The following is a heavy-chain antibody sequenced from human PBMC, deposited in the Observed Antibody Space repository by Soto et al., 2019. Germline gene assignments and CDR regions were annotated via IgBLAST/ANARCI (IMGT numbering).Heavy chain of an antibody. D-gene: IGHD3-22*01. J-gene: IGHJ4*02. V-gene: IGHV4-59*01. CDR3: ARGSSGGPLRLDY. CDR1: GGPISSYY. Sequence: QVQLQESGPGLVKPSATLSLNCTVSGGPISSYYWSWIRQSPGKGLVWIGYIYYSGSTNYSPSPKSRVTISVVTPKNQFPLELASVPAADPAVYYWARGSSGGPLRLDYCVQGTLVTGSS. CDR2: IYYSGST.